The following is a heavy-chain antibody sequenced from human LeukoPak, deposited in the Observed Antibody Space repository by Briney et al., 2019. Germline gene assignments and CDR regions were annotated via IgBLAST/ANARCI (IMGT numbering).Heavy chain of an antibody. CDR1: GGSISSYY. D-gene: IGHD2-15*01. Sequence: SETLSLTCTVSGGSISSYYWSWIRQPPGKGLEWIGYIYYSGSTNYNPSLKSRVTISVDTSKNQFSLKLSSVTAADTAVYYCARARGGFHLVDYWGQGTLVTVSS. J-gene: IGHJ4*02. V-gene: IGHV4-59*01. CDR3: ARARGGFHLVDY. CDR2: IYYSGST.